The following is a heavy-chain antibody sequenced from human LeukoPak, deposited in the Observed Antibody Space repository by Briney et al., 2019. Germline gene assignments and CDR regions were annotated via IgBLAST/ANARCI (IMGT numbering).Heavy chain of an antibody. CDR3: ARVGYCSGGSCRGTHWYFDL. D-gene: IGHD2-15*01. V-gene: IGHV4-4*09. CDR2: ISSSGSV. J-gene: IGHJ2*01. Sequence: SETLSLTCTVSRGSISGSIRSYYWSWLRQPPGKGLEWIGYISSSGSVNDNPSLRSRVTISVDTSKNQFFLNLSSVSAADTAVYYCARVGYCSGGSCRGTHWYFDLWGRGTLVTVSS. CDR1: RGSISGSIRSYY.